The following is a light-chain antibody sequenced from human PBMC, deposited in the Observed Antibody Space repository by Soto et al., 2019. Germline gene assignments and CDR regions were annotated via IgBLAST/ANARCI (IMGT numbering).Light chain of an antibody. Sequence: EIVLTQSPATLSLSPGERATLSCRASQSVSSYLAWYQQKPGQAPRLLIYDASNRATGIPARFSGSGSGTDFTLTTSSREPEDFAVYYCQQRSNWPTFTFGPGTKVDIK. CDR2: DAS. J-gene: IGKJ3*01. V-gene: IGKV3-11*01. CDR3: QQRSNWPTFT. CDR1: QSVSSY.